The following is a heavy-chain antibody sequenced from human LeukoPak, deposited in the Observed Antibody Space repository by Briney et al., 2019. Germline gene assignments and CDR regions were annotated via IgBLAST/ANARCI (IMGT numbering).Heavy chain of an antibody. J-gene: IGHJ3*02. Sequence: GWALPLSCPASGCTLRNYWLTWVRPAAGKGLEWVANIKQDGSEKYYEDSQKGRLTISRDNAKNSLYMQMNNLRVEATAVYYCARDAFSRISIFGVVSDAFDIWGQGTMVTVSS. CDR3: ARDAFSRISIFGVVSDAFDI. CDR1: GCTLRNYW. V-gene: IGHV3-7*01. CDR2: IKQDGSEK. D-gene: IGHD3-3*01.